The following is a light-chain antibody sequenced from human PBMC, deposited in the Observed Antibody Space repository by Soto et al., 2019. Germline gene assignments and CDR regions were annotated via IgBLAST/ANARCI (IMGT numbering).Light chain of an antibody. Sequence: EVVLTQSPATLSLSPGERATLSCRASQSVSSSYLAWYHQKPGQAPRLLIYGASSRATGFPDRFSGSGSGTDFNFTISRLEPEDFAVYYCQQYGTSPLTFGGGTKVDIK. CDR2: GAS. CDR1: QSVSSSY. J-gene: IGKJ4*01. CDR3: QQYGTSPLT. V-gene: IGKV3-20*01.